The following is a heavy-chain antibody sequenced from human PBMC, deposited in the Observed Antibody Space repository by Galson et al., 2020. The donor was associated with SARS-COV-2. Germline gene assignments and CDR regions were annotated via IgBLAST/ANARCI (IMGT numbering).Heavy chain of an antibody. V-gene: IGHV3-30-3*01. D-gene: IGHD1-26*01. CDR1: GFTFSSYA. Sequence: TGGSLRLSCAASGFTFSSYAMHWVRQAPGKGLEWVAVISYDGSNKYYADSVKGRFTISRDNSKNTLYLQMNSLRAEDTAVYYCARGYSGSYAYFDYWGQGTLVTVSS. CDR2: ISYDGSNK. J-gene: IGHJ4*02. CDR3: ARGYSGSYAYFDY.